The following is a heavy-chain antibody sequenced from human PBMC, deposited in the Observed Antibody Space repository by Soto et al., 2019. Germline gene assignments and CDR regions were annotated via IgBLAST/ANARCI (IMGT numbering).Heavy chain of an antibody. D-gene: IGHD3-10*01. CDR3: ARDHLDGSGSPGS. CDR2: IWYDGSNK. Sequence: GGSLRLSCAASGFTFSSYGMHWVRQAPGKGLEWVAVIWYDGSNKYYADSVKGRFTISRDNSKNTLYLQMNSLRAEDTAVYYCARDHLDGSGSPGSWGQGTLVTVSS. J-gene: IGHJ5*02. V-gene: IGHV3-33*01. CDR1: GFTFSSYG.